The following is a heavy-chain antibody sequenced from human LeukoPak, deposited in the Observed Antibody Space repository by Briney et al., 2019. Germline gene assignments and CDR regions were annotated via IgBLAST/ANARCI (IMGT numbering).Heavy chain of an antibody. CDR1: GFTVSSNY. Sequence: PGGSLRLSCAASGFTVSSNYMSWVRQAPGKGLEWVSVIYSGGSTYYADSVKGRFTISRDNSKNTLYLQMNSLRAEDTAIYYCARDRGTTVTTGAKGHFDFWGQGTLVTVSS. CDR3: ARDRGTTVTTGAKGHFDF. D-gene: IGHD4-11*01. CDR2: IYSGGST. V-gene: IGHV3-53*01. J-gene: IGHJ4*02.